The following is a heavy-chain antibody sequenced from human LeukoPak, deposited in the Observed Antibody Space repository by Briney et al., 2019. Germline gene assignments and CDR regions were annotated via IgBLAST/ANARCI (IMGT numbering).Heavy chain of an antibody. D-gene: IGHD2-15*01. J-gene: IGHJ3*02. CDR2: INPNSGGT. CDR1: GYTFTGYY. CDR3: AREGYCSGGSCYSKAFDI. V-gene: IGHV1-2*02. Sequence: GASVKVSCKVSGYTFTGYYIHWVRQAPGQGLEWMGWINPNSGGTNYAQKFQGRVTMTRDTSISTAYMELSRLRSDDTAVYYCAREGYCSGGSCYSKAFDIWGQGTMVTVSS.